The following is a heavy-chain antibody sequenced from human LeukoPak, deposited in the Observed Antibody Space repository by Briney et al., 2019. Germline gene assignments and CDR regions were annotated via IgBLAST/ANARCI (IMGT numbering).Heavy chain of an antibody. CDR2: INPNSGGT. V-gene: IGHV1-2*02. D-gene: IGHD2-2*01. J-gene: IGHJ6*03. Sequence: ASVKVSCKASGYTFTGYYMHWVRQAPGQGLEWMGWINPNSGGTNYAQKFQGRVTMTRDTSISTAYMELSRLRSDDTAVYYYAREGGCSSTSCYGVYYYYYMDVWGKGTTVTISS. CDR1: GYTFTGYY. CDR3: AREGGCSSTSCYGVYYYYYMDV.